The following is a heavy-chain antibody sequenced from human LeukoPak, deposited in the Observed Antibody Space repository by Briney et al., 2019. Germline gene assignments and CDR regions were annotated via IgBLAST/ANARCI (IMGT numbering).Heavy chain of an antibody. CDR1: GFTFDDYA. D-gene: IGHD5-18*01. J-gene: IGHJ3*02. CDR2: ISWNSGSI. CDR3: ARDSTWIQLYGEGGAFDI. Sequence: PGRSLRLSCAASGFTFDDYAMHWVRQAPGKGLEWVSGISWNSGSIAYADSVKGRFTISRDNSKNTLYLQMNSLRAEDAAVYYCARDSTWIQLYGEGGAFDIWGQGTMVTVSS. V-gene: IGHV3-9*01.